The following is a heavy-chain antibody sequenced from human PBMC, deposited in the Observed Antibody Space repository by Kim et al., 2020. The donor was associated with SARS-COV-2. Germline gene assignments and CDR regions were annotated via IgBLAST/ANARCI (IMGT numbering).Heavy chain of an antibody. Sequence: DSVKGRFTISRDNAKNSLYLQMNSLRAEDTALYYCAKDRYYYGSGSPFDYWGQGTLVTVSS. CDR3: AKDRYYYGSGSPFDY. D-gene: IGHD3-10*01. V-gene: IGHV3-9*01. J-gene: IGHJ4*02.